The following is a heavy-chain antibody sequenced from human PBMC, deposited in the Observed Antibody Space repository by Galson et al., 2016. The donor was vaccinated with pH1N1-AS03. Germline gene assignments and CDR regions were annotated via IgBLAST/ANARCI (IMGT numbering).Heavy chain of an antibody. CDR2: ISAYYGDT. Sequence: SVKVSCKASGYTFTTYGISWVRQAPGQGLEWMGWISAYYGDTHFAHKFQERVTLTRDTSTATAYMELRNLRSDDTAVHYCVRESEISGVVFFNYWGQGTLVTVSS. J-gene: IGHJ4*02. CDR3: VRESEISGVVFFNY. D-gene: IGHD3-3*01. V-gene: IGHV1-18*01. CDR1: GYTFTTYG.